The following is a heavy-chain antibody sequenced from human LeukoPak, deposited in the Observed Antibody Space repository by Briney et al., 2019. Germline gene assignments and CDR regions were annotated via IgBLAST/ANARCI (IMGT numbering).Heavy chain of an antibody. CDR1: GGSISTSG. Sequence: SETLSLTCTVSGGSISTSGWTWIRQPPGKGLEWIGDIYYSGSTSYNPSLKSRITISRDTSTKQVFLKVTSVTAADTGAYYCARLGRVAAAGPYYDYYSLDVWGQGTTVTVSS. CDR3: ARLGRVAAAGPYYDYYSLDV. D-gene: IGHD6-25*01. J-gene: IGHJ6*02. V-gene: IGHV4-59*08. CDR2: IYYSGST.